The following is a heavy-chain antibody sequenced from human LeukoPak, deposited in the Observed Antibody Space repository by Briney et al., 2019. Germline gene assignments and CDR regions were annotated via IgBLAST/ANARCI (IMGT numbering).Heavy chain of an antibody. Sequence: ASVKVSCKASGGTFSSYAISWVRQAPGQRLEWMGWISAYNGNTNYAQKLQGRVTMTTDTSTSTAYMELRSLRSDDTAVYYCASTQLLYYYYYMDVWGKGTTVTVSS. V-gene: IGHV1-18*01. CDR1: GGTFSSYA. D-gene: IGHD4-11*01. CDR2: ISAYNGNT. J-gene: IGHJ6*03. CDR3: ASTQLLYYYYYMDV.